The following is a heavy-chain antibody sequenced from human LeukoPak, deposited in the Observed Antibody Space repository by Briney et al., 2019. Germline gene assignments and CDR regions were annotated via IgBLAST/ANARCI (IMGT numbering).Heavy chain of an antibody. J-gene: IGHJ4*02. Sequence: GSSVKVSCKASGGTFSSYALSWVRQAPGQGLEWIGGITPILGIANYAQALQGRVTIIADKSTNTAYMELSSLRSEDTAVYYCASQDSSGYYLIDYWGQGTLVTVSS. CDR2: ITPILGIA. V-gene: IGHV1-69*04. CDR3: ASQDSSGYYLIDY. D-gene: IGHD3-22*01. CDR1: GGTFSSYA.